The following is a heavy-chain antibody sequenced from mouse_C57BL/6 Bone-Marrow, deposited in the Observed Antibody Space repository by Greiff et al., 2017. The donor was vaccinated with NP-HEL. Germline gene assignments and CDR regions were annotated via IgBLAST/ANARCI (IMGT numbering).Heavy chain of an antibody. CDR1: GFTFSSYG. V-gene: IGHV5-6*01. J-gene: IGHJ4*01. D-gene: IGHD1-1*01. CDR2: ISSGGSYT. CDR3: ARRAITTVVANYAMDY. Sequence: EVQVVESGGDLVKPGGSLKLSCAASGFTFSSYGMSWVRQTPDKRLEWVATISSGGSYTYYPDSVKGRFTISRDNAKNTLYLQMSSLKSEDTAMYYCARRAITTVVANYAMDYWGQGTSVTVSS.